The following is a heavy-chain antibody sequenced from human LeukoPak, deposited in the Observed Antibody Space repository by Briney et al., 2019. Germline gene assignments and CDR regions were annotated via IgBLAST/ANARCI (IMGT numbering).Heavy chain of an antibody. D-gene: IGHD3-22*01. CDR3: ARDPYDSSGYNGVYFDY. Sequence: ASVKASCTASGYTFTGYYMHWVRQAPGQGLGRRGWINPNSGGTNYAQKFQGRVTMTRDTSISTAYMELSRLRSDDTAVYYCARDPYDSSGYNGVYFDYWGQGTLVTVSS. V-gene: IGHV1-2*02. CDR1: GYTFTGYY. CDR2: INPNSGGT. J-gene: IGHJ4*02.